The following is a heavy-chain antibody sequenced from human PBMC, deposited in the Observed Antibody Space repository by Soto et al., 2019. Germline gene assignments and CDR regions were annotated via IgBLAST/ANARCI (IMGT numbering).Heavy chain of an antibody. Sequence: SVKVSCKTSGGTFSSYAIKWVRQAPGQGLEWMGGILPIFGTANYAQKFQGRVTITADKSTNTAYMELSSLRSEDTAVYYCASHLYSNSPWWFDPWGQGTLVTVYS. D-gene: IGHD4-4*01. V-gene: IGHV1-69*06. J-gene: IGHJ5*02. CDR3: ASHLYSNSPWWFDP. CDR1: GGTFSSYA. CDR2: ILPIFGTA.